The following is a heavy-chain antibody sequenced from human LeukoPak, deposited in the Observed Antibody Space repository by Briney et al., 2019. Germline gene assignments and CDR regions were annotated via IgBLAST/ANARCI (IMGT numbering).Heavy chain of an antibody. CDR3: ARDQAPYCSGGSCYSGWFDP. V-gene: IGHV3-11*01. CDR1: GFTFSDYY. D-gene: IGHD2-15*01. Sequence: GGSLRLSCAASGFTFSDYYMSWIRQAPGKGLEWVSYISSSGSTIYYADSVKGRFTISRDNAKNSLYLQMNSLRAEDTAVYYCARDQAPYCSGGSCYSGWFDPWGQGTLVTVSS. CDR2: ISSSGSTI. J-gene: IGHJ5*02.